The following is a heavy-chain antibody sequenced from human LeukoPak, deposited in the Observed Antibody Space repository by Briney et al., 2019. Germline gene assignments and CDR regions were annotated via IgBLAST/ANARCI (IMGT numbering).Heavy chain of an antibody. V-gene: IGHV1-69*13. CDR2: IIPIFGTA. D-gene: IGHD3-22*01. Sequence: GASVKVSCKASGGTFSSYAISWVRQAPGQGLEWMGGIIPIFGTANYAQKFQGRVTITADESTSTAYMELSSLRSEDTAVYYCARTADYYDSRGYAFDIWGQGTMVTVSS. CDR1: GGTFSSYA. CDR3: ARTADYYDSRGYAFDI. J-gene: IGHJ3*02.